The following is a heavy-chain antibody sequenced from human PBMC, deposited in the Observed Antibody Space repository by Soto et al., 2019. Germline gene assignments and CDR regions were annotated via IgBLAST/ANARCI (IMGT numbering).Heavy chain of an antibody. CDR1: GFTFTSSA. D-gene: IGHD3-22*01. CDR2: IVVGSGNT. CDR3: AADSMYYDSSGSFSHWFDP. V-gene: IGHV1-58*01. Sequence: ASVKVSCKASGFTFTSSAVQWVRQARGQRLEWIGWIVVGSGNTNYAQKFQERVTITRDMSTSTAYMELSSLRSEDTAVYYCAADSMYYDSSGSFSHWFDPWGQGTLVTVSS. J-gene: IGHJ5*02.